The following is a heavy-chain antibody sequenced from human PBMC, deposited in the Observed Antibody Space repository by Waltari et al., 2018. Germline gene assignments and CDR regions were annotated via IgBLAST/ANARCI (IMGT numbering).Heavy chain of an antibody. CDR2: IYHSGST. CDR1: GYSLSRGYS. J-gene: IGHJ4*02. V-gene: IGHV4-38-2*01. D-gene: IGHD1-1*01. CDR3: ARRTSTGQIDY. Sequence: QVQLQESGPGLVKPSETLSLTCAVPGYSLSRGYSWGWLRQPPGKGLEWIGSIYHSGSTYYNPSLKSRVTISVDTSKNQFSLKLSSVTAADTAVYYCARRTSTGQIDYWGQGTLVTVSS.